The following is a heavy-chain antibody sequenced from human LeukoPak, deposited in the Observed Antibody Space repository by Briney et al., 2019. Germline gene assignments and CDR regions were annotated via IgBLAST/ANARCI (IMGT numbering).Heavy chain of an antibody. J-gene: IGHJ6*02. V-gene: IGHV3-66*01. CDR1: GFTVSSND. D-gene: IGHD2-2*01. CDR3: ANMRYYGMDV. Sequence: GGSLRLSCAASGFTVSSNDMSWVRQAPGKGLEWVSVIYRGGSTYYADSVKGRFTISRDKSKNTLYLQMNSLRAEDTAVSYCANMRYYGMDVWGQGTTVTVSS. CDR2: IYRGGST.